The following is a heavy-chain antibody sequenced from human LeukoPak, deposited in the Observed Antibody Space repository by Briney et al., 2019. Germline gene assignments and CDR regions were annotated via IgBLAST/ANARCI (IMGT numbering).Heavy chain of an antibody. Sequence: PSETLSLTCTVSGGSISSYYWSWIRQPPGKGLEWIGYIYYSGSTNYNPSLKSRVTISVDTSKNQFSLKLSSVTAADTAAYYCARHLRKAARPHYFDYWGQGTLVTVSS. CDR2: IYYSGST. J-gene: IGHJ4*02. CDR1: GGSISSYY. D-gene: IGHD6-6*01. CDR3: ARHLRKAARPHYFDY. V-gene: IGHV4-59*08.